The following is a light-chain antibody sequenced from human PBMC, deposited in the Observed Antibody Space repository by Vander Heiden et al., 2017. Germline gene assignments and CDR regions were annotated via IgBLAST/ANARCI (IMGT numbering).Light chain of an antibody. J-gene: IGLJ2*01. CDR3: ATWDTSLSAMI. CDR1: CSNIGTNY. Sequence: QSVLTPPPSVSSAPGQSVTISCSGRCSNIGTNYVSWYQHLPGTSPKLLIYDNNKRPSGIPDRFSGSKSGTSATLGITGLQTGDEADYYCATWDTSLSAMIFGGGTKLTVL. CDR2: DNN. V-gene: IGLV1-51*01.